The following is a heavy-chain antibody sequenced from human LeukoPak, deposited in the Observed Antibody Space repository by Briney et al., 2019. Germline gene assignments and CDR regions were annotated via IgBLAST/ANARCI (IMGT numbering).Heavy chain of an antibody. CDR2: IHHSGST. J-gene: IGHJ4*02. V-gene: IGHV4-38-2*02. D-gene: IGHD6-19*01. CDR1: GYSISGGYY. CDR3: ARDLYSSGWGYFDY. Sequence: SETLSLTCTISGYSISGGYYWGWIRQPPGKGLEWIGSIHHSGSTYYNPSLKSRVTISLDTSENQFSLKLSSVTAADTAVYYCARDLYSSGWGYFDYWGQGTLVTVSS.